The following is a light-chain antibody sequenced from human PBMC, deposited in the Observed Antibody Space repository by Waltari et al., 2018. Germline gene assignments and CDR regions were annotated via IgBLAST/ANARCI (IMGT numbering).Light chain of an antibody. CDR3: SSFTTSSTLL. CDR2: DVS. J-gene: IGLJ2*01. Sequence: QSALTQPASVSASPGESITISCTATSSDVGDFNSVSWYQQHPGKAPKFMIYDVSNRPSWVSHRFSGSKSGNSASLTISGLQADDEAVYYCSSFTTSSTLLFGGGTKLTVL. V-gene: IGLV2-14*03. CDR1: SSDVGDFNS.